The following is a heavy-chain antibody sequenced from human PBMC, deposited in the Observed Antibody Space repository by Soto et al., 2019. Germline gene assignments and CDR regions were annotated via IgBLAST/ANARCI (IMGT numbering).Heavy chain of an antibody. V-gene: IGHV3-9*01. CDR1: GFIFDDFA. Sequence: EAQLVESGGGLVQPGRSLRLSCAGSGFIFDDFAIHWVRQAPGNGLEWVSGISWNSDSIGYADSVKGRFTISRDNTKNDLYLQMNSLRVEDTALYYCTKVGGLYDFWSGPLHFDLWGQGTLVTVSS. CDR3: TKVGGLYDFWSGPLHFDL. J-gene: IGHJ4*02. D-gene: IGHD3-3*01. CDR2: ISWNSDSI.